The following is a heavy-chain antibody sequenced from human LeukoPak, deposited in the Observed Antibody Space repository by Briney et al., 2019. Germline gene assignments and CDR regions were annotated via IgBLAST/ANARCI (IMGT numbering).Heavy chain of an antibody. J-gene: IGHJ4*02. Sequence: SETLSLTCAVYGGPFSGYYWSWIRQPPGKGLEWIGEINHSGSTNYNPSLKSRATISVDTSKNQFSLKLSSVTAADTAVYYCARDRKFWSGYFTYYFDYWGQGTLVTVSS. CDR1: GGPFSGYY. CDR2: INHSGST. CDR3: ARDRKFWSGYFTYYFDY. D-gene: IGHD3-3*01. V-gene: IGHV4-34*01.